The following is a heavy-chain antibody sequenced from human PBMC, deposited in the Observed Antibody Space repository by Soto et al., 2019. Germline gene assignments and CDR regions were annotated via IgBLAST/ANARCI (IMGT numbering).Heavy chain of an antibody. D-gene: IGHD2-2*01. CDR2: IYYTGST. V-gene: IGHV4-59*01. Sequence: QVQLQESGPGLVKPSETLSLTCTVSGGSIGSYYWSWIRQPPGKALEWIGCIYYTGSTNYNPSLKSRVTMSLHTSKNQFSLKLSSVTAADTAVYYCARVRQYCSGTSCYAANPYWGQGSLVTVSS. J-gene: IGHJ4*02. CDR1: GGSIGSYY. CDR3: ARVRQYCSGTSCYAANPY.